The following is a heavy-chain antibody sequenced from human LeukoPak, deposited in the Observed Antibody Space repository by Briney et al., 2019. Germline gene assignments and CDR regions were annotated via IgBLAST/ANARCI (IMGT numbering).Heavy chain of an antibody. CDR2: IWYDGSNK. D-gene: IGHD2-15*01. CDR3: AKQLGYCSDGSCYFPY. V-gene: IGHV3-33*06. J-gene: IGHJ4*02. CDR1: GFTFSTSG. Sequence: GGSLRLSCAASGFTFSTSGMHWVHQAPGKGLEWVAVIWYDGSNKHYAESVKGRFSISRDNSKSTLCLQMNSLRAEDTAVYYCAKQLGYCSDGSCYFPYWGQGTLVTVSS.